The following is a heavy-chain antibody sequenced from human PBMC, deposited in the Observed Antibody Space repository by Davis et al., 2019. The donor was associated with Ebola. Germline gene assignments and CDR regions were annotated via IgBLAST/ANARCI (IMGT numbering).Heavy chain of an antibody. Sequence: ASVKVSCKASGYTFTSYDINWVRQATGQGLEWMGWINPNSGGTIYAQKFQGRVTMTEDTSTDTAYMELSSLRSEDTAVYYCATPSNYYDSSTFDYWGQGTLVTVSS. CDR2: INPNSGGT. J-gene: IGHJ4*02. CDR3: ATPSNYYDSSTFDY. D-gene: IGHD3-22*01. V-gene: IGHV1-8*01. CDR1: GYTFTSYD.